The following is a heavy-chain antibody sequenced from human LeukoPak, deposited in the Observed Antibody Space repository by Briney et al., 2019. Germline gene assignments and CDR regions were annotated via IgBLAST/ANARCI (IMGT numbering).Heavy chain of an antibody. CDR1: GGTFSSYA. CDR3: ARDSTSSGWYSRRWFDP. V-gene: IGHV1-69*04. J-gene: IGHJ5*02. D-gene: IGHD6-19*01. Sequence: SVKVSCKASGGTFSSYAISWVRQAPGQGLEWMGRIIPILGIANYAQKFQGRVTITADKSTSTAYMELSSLRSEDTAVYYCARDSTSSGWYSRRWFDPWGQGTLVTVSS. CDR2: IIPILGIA.